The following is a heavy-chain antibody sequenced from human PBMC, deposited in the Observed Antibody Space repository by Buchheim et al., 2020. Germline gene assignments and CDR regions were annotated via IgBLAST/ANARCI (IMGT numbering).Heavy chain of an antibody. CDR2: ISYDGSNK. D-gene: IGHD3-3*01. CDR3: AKDLVASSYYDFWSGYYLGGYFDY. CDR1: GFTFSSYG. V-gene: IGHV3-30*18. Sequence: QVQLVESGGGVVQPGRSLRLSCAASGFTFSSYGMHWVRQAPGKGLEWVAVISYDGSNKYYADSVKGRFTISRDNSKNTLYLQMNSLRAEDTAVYYCAKDLVASSYYDFWSGYYLGGYFDYWGQGTL. J-gene: IGHJ4*02.